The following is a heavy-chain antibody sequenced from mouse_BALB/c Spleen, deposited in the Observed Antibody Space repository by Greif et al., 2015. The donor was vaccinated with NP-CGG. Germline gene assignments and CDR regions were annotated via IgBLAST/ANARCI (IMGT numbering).Heavy chain of an antibody. D-gene: IGHD2-4*01. Sequence: QVQLQQSGAELVRPGSSVKISCEASGYALCSYWMNWVEQRPGQGLEWIGQIYPGDGDTNYNGKFKGKATLTADKSSSTAYMQLSSLTSEDSAVYFCARYDYDYYAMDYWGQGTSVTVSS. J-gene: IGHJ4*01. CDR2: IYPGDGDT. CDR3: ARYDYDYYAMDY. V-gene: IGHV1-80*01. CDR1: GYALCSYW.